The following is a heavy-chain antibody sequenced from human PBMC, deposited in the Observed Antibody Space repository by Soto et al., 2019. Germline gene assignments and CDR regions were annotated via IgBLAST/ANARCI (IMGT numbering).Heavy chain of an antibody. CDR2: MNPNSGNT. V-gene: IGHV1-8*01. D-gene: IGHD3-3*01. CDR3: ATYFWSGYYTYYYYYYGMDV. J-gene: IGHJ6*02. Sequence: ASVKVSCKASGYTFTSYDINWVRQATGQGLEWMGWMNPNSGNTGYAQKFQGRVTMTRNTSISTAYMELSSLRSEDTAVYYCATYFWSGYYTYYYYYYGMDVWGHGTTVTVSS. CDR1: GYTFTSYD.